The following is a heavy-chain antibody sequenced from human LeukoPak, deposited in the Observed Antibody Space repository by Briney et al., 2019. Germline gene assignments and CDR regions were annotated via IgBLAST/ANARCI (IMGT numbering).Heavy chain of an antibody. D-gene: IGHD3-3*01. J-gene: IGHJ5*02. V-gene: IGHV4-34*01. CDR3: ARGRAWITIFGVVGWFDP. Sequence: PSETLSLTCAVYGGSFSGYYWSWIRQPPGKGLEWIGEINHSGSTNYNPSLKSRVTISVDTSKNQFSLKLSSVTAADTAVYYCARGRAWITIFGVVGWFDPWGQGTLVTVSS. CDR2: INHSGST. CDR1: GGSFSGYY.